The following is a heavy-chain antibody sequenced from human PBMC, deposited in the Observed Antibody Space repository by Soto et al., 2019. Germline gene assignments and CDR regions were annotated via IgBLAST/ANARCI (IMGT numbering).Heavy chain of an antibody. V-gene: IGHV4-4*02. CDR1: GGSVGSDNW. J-gene: IGHJ4*02. CDR3: ARRWGTYFDF. D-gene: IGHD7-27*01. CDR2: IYHSGST. Sequence: SETLSLTCAVSGGSVGSDNWWNWVRQTPGKGLEWIGYIYHSGSTYYNPSLKSRVTISVDTSKNQFSLKLSSVTAADTAVYYCARRWGTYFDFWGQGTLVTVSS.